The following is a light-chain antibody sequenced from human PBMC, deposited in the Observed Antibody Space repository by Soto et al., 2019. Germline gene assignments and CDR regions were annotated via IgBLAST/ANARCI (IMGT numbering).Light chain of an antibody. V-gene: IGLV2-11*01. CDR1: SSDVGGYNY. J-gene: IGLJ1*01. CDR2: DVS. Sequence: QSALTHPPSVSGCPGQSVTISCTGTSSDVGGYNYVSWYQQHPGKAPKLMIYDVSKRPSGVPDRFSGSKSGNTASLTISGLQAEDEADYYCCSYAGSYTYVFGTGTKVNVL. CDR3: CSYAGSYTYV.